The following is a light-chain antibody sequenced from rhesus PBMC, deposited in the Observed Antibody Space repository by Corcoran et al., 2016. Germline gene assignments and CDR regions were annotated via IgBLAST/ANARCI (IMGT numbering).Light chain of an antibody. J-gene: IGKJ3*01. CDR1: QGISSY. CDR2: DAS. CDR3: QQYNSAPFT. Sequence: DIQMTQSPSSLSASVGDRVTITCRASQGISSYLAWYQQKPGKVPKPLIYDASNLESGVPARFSGSGSGTAFTLTINSLQPEDFATYYCQQYNSAPFTFGPGTKLDIK. V-gene: IGKV1-37*01.